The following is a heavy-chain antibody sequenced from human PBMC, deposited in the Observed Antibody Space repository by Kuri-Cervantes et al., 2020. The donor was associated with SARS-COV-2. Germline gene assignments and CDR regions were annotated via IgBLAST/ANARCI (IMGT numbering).Heavy chain of an antibody. Sequence: SVKVSCKASGGTFSSYAISWVRQAPGQGLEWMAGIIPIFGTANYAQKFQGRVTITADESTSTAYMELSSLRSEDTAVYYCARGVEYYDYVWGSYRSWYFDYWGQGTLVTVSS. CDR2: IIPIFGTA. J-gene: IGHJ4*02. CDR3: ARGVEYYDYVWGSYRSWYFDY. D-gene: IGHD3-16*02. V-gene: IGHV1-69*13. CDR1: GGTFSSYA.